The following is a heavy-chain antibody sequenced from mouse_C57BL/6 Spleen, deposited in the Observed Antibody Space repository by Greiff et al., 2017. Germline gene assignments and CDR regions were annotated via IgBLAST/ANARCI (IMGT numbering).Heavy chain of an antibody. D-gene: IGHD3-2*02. CDR1: GYTFTGSW. CDR2: ILPGSGST. J-gene: IGHJ3*01. CDR3: ARAAQATAWFAY. Sequence: QVQLQQSGAELMKPGASVKLSCKATGYTFTGSWIEWVKQRPGHGLEWIGEILPGSGSTNYNEKFKDKATFTADTSSNTSYMQLSSLTTEDSAIYYGARAAQATAWFAYWGQGTLGTVSA. V-gene: IGHV1-9*01.